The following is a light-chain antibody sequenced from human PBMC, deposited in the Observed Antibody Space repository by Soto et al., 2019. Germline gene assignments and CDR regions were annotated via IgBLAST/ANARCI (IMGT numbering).Light chain of an antibody. CDR3: QQYNSSPWT. Sequence: VVLTQSPGTLSLSPGERATLSCRASQSISSSQVAWYKHKPGQAPRLLLYGAFKRATGTPDRISGSGSETDFTLTISRLEPDDFAVYYGQQYNSSPWTFGQGTKVEIK. J-gene: IGKJ1*01. CDR1: QSISSSQ. CDR2: GAF. V-gene: IGKV3-20*01.